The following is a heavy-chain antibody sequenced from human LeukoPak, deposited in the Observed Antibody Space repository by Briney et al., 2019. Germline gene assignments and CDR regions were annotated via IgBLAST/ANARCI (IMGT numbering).Heavy chain of an antibody. V-gene: IGHV3-21*01. Sequence: GGSLRPSCAASGFTFSSYSMNWVRQAPGKGLEWVSSISSSSSYIYYADSVKGRFTISRDNAKNSLYLQMNSLRAEDTAVYYCARVLYPYYYDSSGYYYSDYWGQGTLVTVSS. CDR3: ARVLYPYYYDSSGYYYSDY. J-gene: IGHJ4*02. D-gene: IGHD3-22*01. CDR2: ISSSSSYI. CDR1: GFTFSSYS.